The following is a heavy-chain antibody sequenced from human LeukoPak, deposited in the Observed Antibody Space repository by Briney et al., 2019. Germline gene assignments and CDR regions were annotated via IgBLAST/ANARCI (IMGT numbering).Heavy chain of an antibody. CDR1: GYTFTGYY. CDR3: ASGYGDYYYYYGMDV. V-gene: IGHV1-2*06. Sequence: GASVKVSCKASGYTFTGYYMHWVRQAPGQGLEWMGRINPNSGGTNYAQKFQGRVTMTRDTSISTAYMELSRLRSDDTAVYYCASGYGDYYYYYGMDVWGQGTTVTVSS. D-gene: IGHD4-17*01. J-gene: IGHJ6*02. CDR2: INPNSGGT.